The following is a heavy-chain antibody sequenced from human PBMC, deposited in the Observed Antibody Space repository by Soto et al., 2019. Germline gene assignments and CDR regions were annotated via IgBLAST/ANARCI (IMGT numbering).Heavy chain of an antibody. Sequence: QVQLQQWGAGLLKPSETLSLTCAVYSGSFSDYYWTWIRQPPGKGLEWIGEINHSGNTNYNPSLKSRVTISVDTSKHQFSLKLSSVTAADSAVYYCARKDWGFYWGQGTLVTVSS. J-gene: IGHJ4*02. CDR1: SGSFSDYY. V-gene: IGHV4-34*01. D-gene: IGHD7-27*01. CDR3: ARKDWGFY. CDR2: INHSGNT.